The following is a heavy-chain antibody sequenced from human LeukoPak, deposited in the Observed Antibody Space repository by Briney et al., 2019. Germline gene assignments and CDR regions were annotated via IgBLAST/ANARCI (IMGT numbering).Heavy chain of an antibody. CDR3: ARGGGLYCSSTSCSIDY. J-gene: IGHJ4*02. Sequence: NPSETLSLTCAVYGGSFSGYYWSWIRQPPGKGLGWIGEINHSGSTDYNPSLKSRVTISVDTSKNQFSLKLSSVTAADTAVYYCARGGGLYCSSTSCSIDYWGQGTLVTVSS. D-gene: IGHD2-2*01. V-gene: IGHV4-34*01. CDR2: INHSGST. CDR1: GGSFSGYY.